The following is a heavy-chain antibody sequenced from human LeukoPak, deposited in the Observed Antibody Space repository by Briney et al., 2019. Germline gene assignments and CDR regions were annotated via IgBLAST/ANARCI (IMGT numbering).Heavy chain of an antibody. D-gene: IGHD1-26*01. CDR1: GGSISSYY. Sequence: PSETLSLTCTVSGGSISSYYWSWIRQPPGKGLEWLGYFYYSGTTNYNPSLKSRVTISVDTSKNQFSLKLSSVTAADTAVYYCARVSRGLYYYYYMDVWGKGTTVTISS. J-gene: IGHJ6*03. CDR3: ARVSRGLYYYYYMDV. V-gene: IGHV4-59*01. CDR2: FYYSGTT.